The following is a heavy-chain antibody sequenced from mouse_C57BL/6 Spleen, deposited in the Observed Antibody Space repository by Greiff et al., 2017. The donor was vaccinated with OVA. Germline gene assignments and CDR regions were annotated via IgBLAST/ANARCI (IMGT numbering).Heavy chain of an antibody. D-gene: IGHD2-3*01. J-gene: IGHJ1*03. V-gene: IGHV5-17*01. CDR2: ISSGSSTI. CDR3: ARNGYYDWYFDV. Sequence: EVHLVESGGGLVKPGGSLKLSCAASGFTFSDYGMHWVRQAPEKGLEWVAYISSGSSTIYYADTVKGRFTISRDNAKNTLFLQMTSLRSEDTAMYYCARNGYYDWYFDVWGTGTTVTVSS. CDR1: GFTFSDYG.